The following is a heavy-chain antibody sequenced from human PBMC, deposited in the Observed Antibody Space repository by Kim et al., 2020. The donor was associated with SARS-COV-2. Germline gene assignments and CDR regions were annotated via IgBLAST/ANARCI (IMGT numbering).Heavy chain of an antibody. CDR3: ARDDYDSSGYDWFDP. J-gene: IGHJ5*02. Sequence: ADSGKGRITISRDNSKNTLYLQMNSLRAEDTAVYYCARDDYDSSGYDWFDPWGQGTLVTVSS. D-gene: IGHD3-22*01. V-gene: IGHV3-30*07.